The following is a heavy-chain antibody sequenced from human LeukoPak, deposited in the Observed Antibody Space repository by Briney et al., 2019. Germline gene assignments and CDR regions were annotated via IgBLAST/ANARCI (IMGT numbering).Heavy chain of an antibody. CDR3: AGALGYYDSSGYYY. Sequence: ASVKVSCKASGYTFTSYAMHWVRQAPGQRLEWMGWINAGNGNTKYSQKFQGRVTITRDTSASTAYMELSSLRSEDTAVYYCAGALGYYDSSGYYYWGQGTLVTVSS. CDR1: GYTFTSYA. CDR2: INAGNGNT. V-gene: IGHV1-3*01. J-gene: IGHJ4*02. D-gene: IGHD3-22*01.